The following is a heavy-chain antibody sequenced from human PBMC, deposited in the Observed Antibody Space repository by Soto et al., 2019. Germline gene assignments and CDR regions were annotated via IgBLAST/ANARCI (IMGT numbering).Heavy chain of an antibody. J-gene: IGHJ4*02. D-gene: IGHD3-22*01. CDR1: GGSISSGGYS. V-gene: IGHV4-30-2*01. Sequence: LSLTCAVSGGSISSGGYSWSWIRQPLGKGLEWIGYIYHSGSTYYNPSLKSRVTISVDRSKNQFSLKLSSVTAADTAVYYCARGGVDYYDSSGYYFSPYYFDYWGQGTLVTVSS. CDR3: ARGGVDYYDSSGYYFSPYYFDY. CDR2: IYHSGST.